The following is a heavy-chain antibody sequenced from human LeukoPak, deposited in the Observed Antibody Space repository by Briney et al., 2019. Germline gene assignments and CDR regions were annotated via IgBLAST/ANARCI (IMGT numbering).Heavy chain of an antibody. CDR1: GFTFSVYS. Sequence: GGSLRLSCAASGFTFSVYSMNWVRQAPGKGLEWLSYISSSSSTIYYADSVKGRFTISRDNSKNTVYLQVISLTAEDTAVYYCAKDDAWLRFGEWSQGTLVTVSS. V-gene: IGHV3-48*01. D-gene: IGHD3-10*01. CDR2: ISSSSSTI. J-gene: IGHJ4*02. CDR3: AKDDAWLRFGE.